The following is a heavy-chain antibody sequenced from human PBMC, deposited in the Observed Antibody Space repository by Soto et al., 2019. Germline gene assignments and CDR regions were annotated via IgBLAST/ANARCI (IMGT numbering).Heavy chain of an antibody. D-gene: IGHD6-13*01. Sequence: SETLSLTCTVSGGSISSYYWSWIRQPPGKGLEWIGYIYYSGSTNYNPSLKSRVTISVDTSKNQFSLKLSSVTAADTAVYYCARSPIAAAGIFDYWGQGTLVTVSS. V-gene: IGHV4-59*01. J-gene: IGHJ4*02. CDR1: GGSISSYY. CDR2: IYYSGST. CDR3: ARSPIAAAGIFDY.